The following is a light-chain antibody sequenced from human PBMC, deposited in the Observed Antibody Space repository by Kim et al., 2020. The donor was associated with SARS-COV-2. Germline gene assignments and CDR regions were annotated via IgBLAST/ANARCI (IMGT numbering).Light chain of an antibody. CDR2: AAS. Sequence: AIRMTQSPSSLSASTGDRVTITCRASQGIANYLAWYQQKPGTAPKLLIYAASTLQSGVPSRFSGSGSGTDFTPTISSLQSEDFATYYCQQYYGYPLTFGGGTKVDIK. CDR3: QQYYGYPLT. CDR1: QGIANY. V-gene: IGKV1-8*01. J-gene: IGKJ4*01.